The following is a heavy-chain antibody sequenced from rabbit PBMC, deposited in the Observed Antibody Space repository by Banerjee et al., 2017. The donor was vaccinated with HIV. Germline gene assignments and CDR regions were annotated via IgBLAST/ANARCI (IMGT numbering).Heavy chain of an antibody. CDR2: MDTGSSGFT. D-gene: IGHD8-1*01. CDR1: GVSFSSNNY. J-gene: IGHJ6*01. Sequence: QSLEESGGDLVKPGASLTLTCTASGVSFSSNNYMCWVRQAPGKGLEWIACMDTGSSGFTYFASWAKGRFTISKTSSTTVTLQMTSLTAADTATYFCARDSGSSFSSYGMDLWGPGTRHRL. CDR3: ARDSGSSFSSYGMDL. V-gene: IGHV1S40*01.